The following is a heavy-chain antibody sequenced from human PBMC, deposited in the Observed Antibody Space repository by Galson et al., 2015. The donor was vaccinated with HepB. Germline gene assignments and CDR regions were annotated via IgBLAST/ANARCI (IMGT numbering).Heavy chain of an antibody. D-gene: IGHD1-1*01. CDR1: GGTFSSYT. V-gene: IGHV1-69*02. CDR2: IIPILGIA. CDR3: ARVQPVEPHAFDI. Sequence: SVKVSCKASGGTFSSYTISWVRQAPGQGLEWMGRIIPILGIANYAQRFQGRITITADKSTSTAYMELSSLRSEDTAVYYCARVQPVEPHAFDIWGQGTMVTVSS. J-gene: IGHJ3*02.